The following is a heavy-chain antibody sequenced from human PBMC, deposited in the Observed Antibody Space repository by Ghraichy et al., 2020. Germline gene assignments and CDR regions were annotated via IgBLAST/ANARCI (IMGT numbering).Heavy chain of an antibody. CDR3: ARDDTDYGRNWFDP. D-gene: IGHD4/OR15-4a*01. CDR1: GGSISGYY. Sequence: SDTLSLTCTVSGGSISGYYWSWIRQPPGKGLEWIGHIYYSGRTNYNASLKSRITISVDTSKNQFSLKLSSVTAADTAVYYCARDDTDYGRNWFDPWGQGTLVTVSS. CDR2: IYYSGRT. J-gene: IGHJ5*02. V-gene: IGHV4-59*01.